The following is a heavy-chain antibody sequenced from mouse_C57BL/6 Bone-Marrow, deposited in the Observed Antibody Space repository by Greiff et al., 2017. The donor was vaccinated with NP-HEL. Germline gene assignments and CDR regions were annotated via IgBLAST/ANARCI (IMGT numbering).Heavy chain of an antibody. D-gene: IGHD2-4*01. J-gene: IGHJ3*01. CDR1: GYTFTSYW. V-gene: IGHV1-55*01. CDR2: IYPGSGST. Sequence: QVQLQQPGAELEKPGASVKMSCKASGYTFTSYWITWVKQRPGQGLEWIGDIYPGSGSTNYNEKFKSKATLTVDTSSSTAYMQLSSLTSEDSAVYYCARGGLYYDYDGFAYWGQGTLVTVSA. CDR3: ARGGLYYDYDGFAY.